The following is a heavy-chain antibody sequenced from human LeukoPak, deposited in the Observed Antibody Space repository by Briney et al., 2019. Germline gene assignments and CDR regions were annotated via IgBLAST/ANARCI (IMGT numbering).Heavy chain of an antibody. CDR2: ISSSSSYI. D-gene: IGHD5-18*01. V-gene: IGHV3-21*01. CDR3: ARGPKGNTAMTHLYYYGMDV. J-gene: IGHJ6*04. Sequence: GGSLRLSCAASGFTFSSYSMNWVRQAPGKGLEWVSSISSSSSYIYYADSVKGRFTISRDNAKNSLYLQMNSLRAEDTAVYYCARGPKGNTAMTHLYYYGMDVWGKGTTVTVSS. CDR1: GFTFSSYS.